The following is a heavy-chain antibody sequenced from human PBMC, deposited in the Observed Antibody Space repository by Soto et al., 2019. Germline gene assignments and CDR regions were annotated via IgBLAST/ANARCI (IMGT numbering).Heavy chain of an antibody. V-gene: IGHV1-69*01. D-gene: IGHD7-27*01. J-gene: IGHJ4*02. CDR1: GGTFSSYA. CDR2: IIPIFGTA. Sequence: QVQLLQSGAEVKKPGSSVKVSCKASGGTFSSYAISWVRQAPGQGLEWMGGIIPIFGTANYAQKFQGRVTITADESTSTAYMELSSQRSEDTAVYYCAKGVRHNWGIGWGDYWGQGTLVTVSS. CDR3: AKGVRHNWGIGWGDY.